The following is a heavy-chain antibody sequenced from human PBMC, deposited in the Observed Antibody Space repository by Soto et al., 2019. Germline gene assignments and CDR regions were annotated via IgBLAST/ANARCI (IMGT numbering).Heavy chain of an antibody. J-gene: IGHJ4*02. D-gene: IGHD6-13*01. CDR1: GFAFHTHD. CDR3: AKHWGTPAPDDY. CDR2: ISNRGSP. Sequence: EVHLLESGGGLVQPGGSLTLSCAGSGFAFHTHDMTWVRQAPGKGLEWVSMISNRGSPYYSGSVRGRFTISRDNSNSILYLQMNSLRADDTAIYFCAKHWGTPAPDDYWGQGTLVTVSS. V-gene: IGHV3-23*01.